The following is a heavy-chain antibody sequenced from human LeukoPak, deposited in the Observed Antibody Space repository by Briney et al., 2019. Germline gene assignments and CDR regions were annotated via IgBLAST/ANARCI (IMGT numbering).Heavy chain of an antibody. Sequence: GGALRVSCAASGFTFRSYEMSWVRQAPGKGLEGVSGISGSGDRTYYADSVKGRFTISRDNSKNTLYLQMNSLRAEDTAVYYCVKEGPRGLAFDIWGQGTMVTVSS. CDR1: GFTFRSYE. V-gene: IGHV3-23*01. CDR2: ISGSGDRT. D-gene: IGHD3/OR15-3a*01. CDR3: VKEGPRGLAFDI. J-gene: IGHJ3*02.